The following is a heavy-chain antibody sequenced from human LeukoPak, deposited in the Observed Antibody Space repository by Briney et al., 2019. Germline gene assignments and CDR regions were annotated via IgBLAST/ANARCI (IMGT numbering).Heavy chain of an antibody. Sequence: GGSLRLSCAASGFTFSSYSMNWVRRAPGKGLEWVSGITNSGENTYYADSVKGRFTISRDNSKNTLFLEMNSLRVEDTAVYYCAKGRGFRVWDPWDNWGQGTLITVSS. V-gene: IGHV3-23*01. CDR3: AKGRGFRVWDPWDN. CDR1: GFTFSSYS. CDR2: ITNSGENT. J-gene: IGHJ4*02. D-gene: IGHD3-16*01.